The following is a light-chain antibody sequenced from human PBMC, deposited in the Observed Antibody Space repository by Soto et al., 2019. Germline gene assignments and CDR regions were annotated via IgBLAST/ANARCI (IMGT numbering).Light chain of an antibody. Sequence: QSVLTQPPSVSGAPGQRVTISCTGSSSNIGAGYSVHWYQQLPGTAPKLLIYGNYNRPSGVPDRFSGSKSGTSVSLAITGLLAEDEADYYCAAWDDSLNGYVFGPGTKLTVL. CDR2: GNY. CDR1: SSNIGAGYS. V-gene: IGLV1-40*01. J-gene: IGLJ1*01. CDR3: AAWDDSLNGYV.